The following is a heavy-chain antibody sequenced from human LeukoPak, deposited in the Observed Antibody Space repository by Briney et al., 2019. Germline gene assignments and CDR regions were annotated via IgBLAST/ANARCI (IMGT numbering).Heavy chain of an antibody. CDR2: IYHSGST. Sequence: PSQTLSLTCAVSGGSISSGGYSWSWIRQPPGKGLEWIGYIYHSGSTYYNPSLKSRVTISVDRSKNQFSLKLSSVTAADTAVYYCDRGGNDILTGYYLPDYWGQGTLVTVSS. D-gene: IGHD3-9*01. V-gene: IGHV4-30-2*01. J-gene: IGHJ4*02. CDR3: DRGGNDILTGYYLPDY. CDR1: GGSISSGGYS.